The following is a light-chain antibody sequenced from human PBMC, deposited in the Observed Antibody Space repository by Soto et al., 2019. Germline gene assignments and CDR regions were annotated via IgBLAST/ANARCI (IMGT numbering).Light chain of an antibody. CDR1: QGVTTN. CDR3: QQYNNWPFS. Sequence: DIAMTQSPSTLSVSPGERVTLSCRAGQGVTTNFAWYQQKSGQSPRLLIYDVSTRATGVPARFSGTGSETDFTLTISGLQSEDSAVYFCQQYNNWPFSFGQGTRLEI. J-gene: IGKJ5*01. V-gene: IGKV3-15*01. CDR2: DVS.